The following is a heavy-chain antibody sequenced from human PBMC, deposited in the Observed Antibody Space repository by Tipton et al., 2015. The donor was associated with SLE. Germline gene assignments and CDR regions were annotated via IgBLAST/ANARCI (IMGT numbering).Heavy chain of an antibody. J-gene: IGHJ3*02. Sequence: LRLSCSVSGGSITSSSYFWGWIRQPPGKGLEWIGSIYHNGNTYYKPSLKSRVTISVDTSKNQFSLKLSSVTAADTAVYYCAGVSRDAFEIWGQGTMVTVSS. V-gene: IGHV4-39*07. CDR3: AGVSRDAFEI. CDR1: GGSITSSSYF. CDR2: IYHNGNT. D-gene: IGHD5/OR15-5a*01.